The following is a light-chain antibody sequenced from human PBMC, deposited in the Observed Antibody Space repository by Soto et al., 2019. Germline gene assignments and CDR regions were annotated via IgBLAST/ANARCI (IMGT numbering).Light chain of an antibody. J-gene: IGKJ4*01. CDR3: QKYDRAPLA. CDR1: QGINIY. Sequence: DVQMTQSPSSLSASVGDRVTITCRAGQGINIYLAWYQQKPGKVPKLLIDAASTLQTEVPSRFRGSGSGTDFTLTISSLQPEDVATYYCQKYDRAPLAFGGGTKVEIK. V-gene: IGKV1-27*01. CDR2: AAS.